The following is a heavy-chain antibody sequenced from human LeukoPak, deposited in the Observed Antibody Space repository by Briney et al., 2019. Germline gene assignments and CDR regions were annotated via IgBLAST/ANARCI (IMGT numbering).Heavy chain of an antibody. D-gene: IGHD4-17*01. CDR2: IYTSGST. CDR1: GGSISSYY. V-gene: IGHV4-4*07. CDR3: ARAGDYGDYVGWFDP. Sequence: PSETLSLTCTVSGGSISSYYWSWIRQPAGKGLEWIGRIYTSGSTNYNPSLKSRATMSVDTSKNQFSLKLTSVTAADTAVYYCARAGDYGDYVGWFDPWGQGTLVTVSS. J-gene: IGHJ5*02.